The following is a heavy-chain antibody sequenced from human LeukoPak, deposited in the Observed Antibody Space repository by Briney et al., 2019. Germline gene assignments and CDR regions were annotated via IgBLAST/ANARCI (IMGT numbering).Heavy chain of an antibody. CDR3: ATNYYDSSGYYNY. CDR1: GYTLTELS. J-gene: IGHJ4*02. V-gene: IGHV1-24*01. Sequence: ASVRVSCKVSGYTLTELSMHWVRQAPGKGLGWMGGFDPEDGETIYAQKFQGRVTMTEDTSTDTAYMELSSLRSEDTAVYYCATNYYDSSGYYNYWGQGTLVTVSS. CDR2: FDPEDGET. D-gene: IGHD3-22*01.